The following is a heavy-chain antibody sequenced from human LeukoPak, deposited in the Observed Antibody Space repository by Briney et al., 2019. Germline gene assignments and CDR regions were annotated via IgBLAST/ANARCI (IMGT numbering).Heavy chain of an antibody. CDR2: ISYDGINK. D-gene: IGHD5-24*01. V-gene: IGHV3-30-3*01. CDR1: GFTFSSYA. Sequence: GGSLRLSCAASGFTFSSYAMYWVRQAPGKGLEWVAVISYDGINKYYADSVKGRFTISRDNSENTLYLQMSSLRAEDTAVYYCARDLDKYVVATSGFDYWGQGTLVTISS. CDR3: ARDLDKYVVATSGFDY. J-gene: IGHJ4*02.